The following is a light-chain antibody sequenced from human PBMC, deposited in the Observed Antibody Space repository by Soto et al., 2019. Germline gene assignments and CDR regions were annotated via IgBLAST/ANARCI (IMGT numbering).Light chain of an antibody. CDR3: GTWDSSLSAGV. V-gene: IGLV1-51*02. CDR2: QNN. J-gene: IGLJ1*01. Sequence: QSVLTQPPSVSAAPGLKVTISCSGGSSNIGNNFVSWYQQLPGTAPKHLIYQNNKRPSGIPDRFSGSKSGTSATLAITGLQTGDEADYYCGTWDSSLSAGVFGTGTKVTVL. CDR1: SSNIGNNF.